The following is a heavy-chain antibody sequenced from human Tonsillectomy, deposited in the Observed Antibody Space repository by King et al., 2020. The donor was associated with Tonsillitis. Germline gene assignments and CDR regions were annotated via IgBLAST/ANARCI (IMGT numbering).Heavy chain of an antibody. J-gene: IGHJ1*01. D-gene: IGHD3-3*01. CDR3: ARGTHYDFWSGYYPLEIRFES. V-gene: IGHV4-59*01. CDR1: GGPMTRYY. Sequence: QVQLQESGPGLVKPSETLSLTCAVSGGPMTRYYWSWIRQSPGKGLEWLGYIYYNGSSNYNPSLKSRVAMSVDTSKNQFSLKLTSVTAADTAVYYCARGTHYDFWSGYYPLEIRFESWGQGTLVIVSS. CDR2: IYYNGSS.